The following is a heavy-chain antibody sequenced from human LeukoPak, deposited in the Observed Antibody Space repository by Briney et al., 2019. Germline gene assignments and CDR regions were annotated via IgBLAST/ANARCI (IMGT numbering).Heavy chain of an antibody. V-gene: IGHV1-18*01. D-gene: IGHD6-6*01. CDR1: GYSFTSYG. CDR3: ARDSSSSINWFDP. Sequence: ASVKVSRKTSGYSFTSYGISWVRQAPGQGLEWMGWISAYNGAAKYAQKLQGRVTMTTDTSTSTAYMELRSLRSDDTAVYYCARDSSSSINWFDPWGQGALVTVSS. J-gene: IGHJ5*02. CDR2: ISAYNGAA.